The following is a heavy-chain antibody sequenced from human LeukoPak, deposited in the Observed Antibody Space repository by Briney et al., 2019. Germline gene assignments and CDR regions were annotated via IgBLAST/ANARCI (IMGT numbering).Heavy chain of an antibody. Sequence: GGSLRLSCAASGFTVSSSYMNWVRQAPGKGLEWVSLIFSGGGTYYADSVKGRFTISRDNSKDTLFLQMNSLRAEDTAVYYCARGGVVYPDSFDIWGRGTMVTVSS. CDR1: GFTVSSSY. J-gene: IGHJ3*02. D-gene: IGHD2-15*01. CDR3: ARGGVVYPDSFDI. CDR2: IFSGGGT. V-gene: IGHV3-66*01.